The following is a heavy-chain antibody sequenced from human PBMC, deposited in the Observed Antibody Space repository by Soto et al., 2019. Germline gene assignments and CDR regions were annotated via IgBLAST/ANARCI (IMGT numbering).Heavy chain of an antibody. CDR2: IIPIFGTA. CDR1: GRTFSSYT. V-gene: IGHV1-69*13. J-gene: IGHJ6*02. Sequence: VKISCETSGRTFSSYTISWVRQIPGQGLEWMGGIIPIFGTANYAQKFQGRVTITADESTSTAYMELSSLRSEDTAVYYCAGETSRDGYNYYYYGMDVWGQGTTVTVSS. D-gene: IGHD5-12*01. CDR3: AGETSRDGYNYYYYGMDV.